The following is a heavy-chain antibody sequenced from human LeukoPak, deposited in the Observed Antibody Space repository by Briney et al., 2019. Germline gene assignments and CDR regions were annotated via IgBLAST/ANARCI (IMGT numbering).Heavy chain of an antibody. CDR3: ARRRANWYFDL. Sequence: SETLSLTCTVSGGSISSSSYYWGWIRQPPGKGLEWIGSIYYSGSTYYNPSLRSRVTISVDTSKNQFSLKLSSVTAADTAVYYCARRRANWYFDLWGRGTLVTVSS. V-gene: IGHV4-39*01. J-gene: IGHJ2*01. CDR1: GGSISSSSYY. CDR2: IYYSGST.